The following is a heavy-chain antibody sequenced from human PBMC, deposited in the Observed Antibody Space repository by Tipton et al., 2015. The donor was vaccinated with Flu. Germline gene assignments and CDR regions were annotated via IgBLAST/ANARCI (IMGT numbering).Heavy chain of an antibody. V-gene: IGHV3-7*01. Sequence: VQLVQSGGGLVQPGGSLRLSCAASGFTLSSYWMSWVRQAPGKGLEWVANIKQDGSEKYYVDSVKGRFTISRDNAKNSLFLQMTSLRAEDTAVYFCARLGLPDYWGQGTLVTVSS. CDR2: IKQDGSEK. D-gene: IGHD3-16*01. J-gene: IGHJ4*02. CDR3: ARLGLPDY. CDR1: GFTLSSYW.